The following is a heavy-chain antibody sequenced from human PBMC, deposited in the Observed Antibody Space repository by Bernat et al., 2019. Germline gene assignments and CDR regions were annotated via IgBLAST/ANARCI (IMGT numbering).Heavy chain of an antibody. Sequence: QVQLVQSGAEVKKPGASVKVSCKASGYTFTNYAMNWVCQAPGQRLEWMGWINAGNGKKEYSQKFQGRITITRDTSANTPYMEMTSLRSEDTAVYYCARRIWSSHNRGYYFDYWGQGTLVTVS. V-gene: IGHV1-3*01. CDR1: GYTFTNYA. CDR3: ARRIWSSHNRGYYFDY. J-gene: IGHJ4*02. CDR2: INAGNGKK. D-gene: IGHD7-27*01.